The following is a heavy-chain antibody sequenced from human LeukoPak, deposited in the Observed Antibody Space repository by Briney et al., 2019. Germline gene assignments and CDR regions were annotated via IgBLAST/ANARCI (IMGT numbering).Heavy chain of an antibody. Sequence: GRSLRLSCAASGFTFSSYGMHWVRQAPGKGLEWVAVIWYDGSNKYYADSVKGRFTISRDNSKNTLYLQMNSLRAEDTAVYYCATLVDTARDFDYWGQGTLVTVSS. J-gene: IGHJ4*02. CDR2: IWYDGSNK. CDR3: ATLVDTARDFDY. CDR1: GFTFSSYG. V-gene: IGHV3-33*01. D-gene: IGHD5-18*01.